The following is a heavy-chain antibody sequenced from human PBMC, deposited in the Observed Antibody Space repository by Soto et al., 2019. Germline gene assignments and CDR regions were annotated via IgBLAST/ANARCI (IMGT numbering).Heavy chain of an antibody. J-gene: IGHJ4*02. CDR3: ARDSGSSGDFDY. D-gene: IGHD3-22*01. V-gene: IGHV1-3*01. CDR1: GYTFTSYA. Sequence: ASVKVSFKASGYTFTSYAMHWVRQAPGQRLEWMGWINAGNGNTKYSQKFQGRVTITRDTSASTAYMELSSLRSEDTAVYYCARDSGSSGDFDYWGQGTLVTVSS. CDR2: INAGNGNT.